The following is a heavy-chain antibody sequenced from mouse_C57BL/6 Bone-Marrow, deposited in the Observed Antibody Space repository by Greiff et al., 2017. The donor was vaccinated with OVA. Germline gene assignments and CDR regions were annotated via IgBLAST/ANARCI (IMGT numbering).Heavy chain of an antibody. CDR1: GYTFTDYE. Sequence: VQLQQSGAELVRPGASVTLSCKASGYTFTDYEMHWVQQTPVHGLEWIGAIDPETGGTAYNQKFKGKAILTADKSSSTAYMELRSLTSEDAAVDYCTKRSTTVVRGFEGWGNGTTLT. CDR3: TKRSTTVVRGFEG. CDR2: IDPETGGT. V-gene: IGHV1-15*01. D-gene: IGHD1-1*01. J-gene: IGHJ2*01.